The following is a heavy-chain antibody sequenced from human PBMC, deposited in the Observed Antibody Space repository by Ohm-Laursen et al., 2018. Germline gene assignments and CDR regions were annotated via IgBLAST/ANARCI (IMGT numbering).Heavy chain of an antibody. Sequence: TLSLTCTVSSGSLTSDYWSWIRQPAGKGLEWIGRIYPSGSTNYNPSLKSRVTMSVDTSKNQFSLKLNSMTAADTAVYYCVRGSVNIDYWGQGTLVTVSS. J-gene: IGHJ4*02. V-gene: IGHV4-4*07. CDR1: SGSLTSDY. D-gene: IGHD1/OR15-1a*01. CDR2: IYPSGST. CDR3: VRGSVNIDY.